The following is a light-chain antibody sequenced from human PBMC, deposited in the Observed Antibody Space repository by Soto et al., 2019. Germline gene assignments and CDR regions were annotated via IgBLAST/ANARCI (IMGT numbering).Light chain of an antibody. CDR3: SSYTSTSTYL. Sequence: QSALTQPASVSGSPGQSITISCTGTSSDVGAYNCVSWYQQHPDKAPKLMIYEVNNRPSGVSDRFSGSKSDNTASLTISGLHPEDEADYYCSSYTSTSTYLFGTGTKLTVL. J-gene: IGLJ1*01. CDR2: EVN. CDR1: SSDVGAYNC. V-gene: IGLV2-14*03.